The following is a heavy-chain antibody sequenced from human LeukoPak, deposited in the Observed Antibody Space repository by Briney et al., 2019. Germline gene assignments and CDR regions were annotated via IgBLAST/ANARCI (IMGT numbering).Heavy chain of an antibody. CDR1: GFTFSSYA. D-gene: IGHD5-18*01. CDR2: ISGSGGST. CDR3: AKHPGYSYGSWGGDL. Sequence: GGSLRLSCAASGFTFSSYAMSWVRQAPGKGLEWVSAISGSGGSTYYADSVKGRFTISRDNSKNTLYLQMNSLRAEDTAVYYCAKHPGYSYGSWGGDLWGQGTLVTVSS. V-gene: IGHV3-23*01. J-gene: IGHJ4*02.